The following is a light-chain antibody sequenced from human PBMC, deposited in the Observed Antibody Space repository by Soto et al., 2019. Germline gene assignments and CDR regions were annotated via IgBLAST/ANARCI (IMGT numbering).Light chain of an antibody. Sequence: DIQMTQSPSSLSASVGDRVTITCRASQGISNYLAWYQQKPGKVPKFLIYGASTLQSGVPSRFSGSGSGTDFTLTIISLQPEDVATYYCQRYISATFTFGPGTKVDIK. V-gene: IGKV1-27*01. CDR1: QGISNY. CDR3: QRYISATFT. CDR2: GAS. J-gene: IGKJ3*01.